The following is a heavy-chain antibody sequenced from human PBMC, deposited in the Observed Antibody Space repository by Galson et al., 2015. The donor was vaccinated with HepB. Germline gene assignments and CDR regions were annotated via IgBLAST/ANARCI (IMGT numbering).Heavy chain of an antibody. V-gene: IGHV3-15*01. D-gene: IGHD1-26*01. J-gene: IGHJ4*02. CDR2: IKRKSDGGTT. CDR1: GFPFSNVW. Sequence: SLRLSCAASGFPFSNVWMSWVRQAPGKGLEWVGRIKRKSDGGTTDYAAPVKGRFTISRDDSKDTLYLQMNSLKTEDTAIYFCTTDDIVGALHYWGQGTLLTVSS. CDR3: TTDDIVGALHY.